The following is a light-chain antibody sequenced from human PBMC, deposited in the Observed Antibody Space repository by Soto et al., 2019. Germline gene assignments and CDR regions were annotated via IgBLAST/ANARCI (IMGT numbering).Light chain of an antibody. Sequence: DIQMTQSPSTLSASVGDRVTITCRASQNIYIWLAWYQQKPGKAPRVVINKASTLESGVPSRFSGSGLGTEFTLTIDSLQPDDFATYYCQNCHDDYVACGQGTRV. CDR1: QNIYIW. J-gene: IGKJ1*01. CDR3: QNCHDDYVA. V-gene: IGKV1-5*03. CDR2: KAS.